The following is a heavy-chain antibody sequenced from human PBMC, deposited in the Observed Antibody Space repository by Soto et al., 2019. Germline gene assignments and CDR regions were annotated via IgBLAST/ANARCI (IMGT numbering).Heavy chain of an antibody. CDR2: INPSGDST. CDR1: GYTFTSYY. D-gene: IGHD3-16*02. V-gene: IGHV1-46*01. CDR3: ARSYYDYVWGIYRSPHFDY. J-gene: IGHJ4*02. Sequence: QVQLVQSGAEVKKPGASVKVSCKASGYTFTSYYMHWVRQAPGQGLEWMGIINPSGDSTSYAQKFQGRVTMTRDTSTSTVYMELSSLRSEDTAVYYCARSYYDYVWGIYRSPHFDYWRQGTLVTVSS.